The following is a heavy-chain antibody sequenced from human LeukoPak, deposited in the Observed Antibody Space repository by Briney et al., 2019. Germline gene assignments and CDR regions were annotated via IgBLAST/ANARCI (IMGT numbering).Heavy chain of an antibody. CDR2: INQDGRVK. D-gene: IGHD4-23*01. CDR1: GFTFPNYL. J-gene: IGHJ4*02. CDR3: ARDRDDGGFEY. Sequence: PGGSLRLSCAASGFTFPNYLMSWVRQAPEKGLEWVANINQDGRVKQYVDSMKGRFTISRDNAKNSLYLQMNSLRAEDTAVYYCARDRDDGGFEYWGQGTLVTVSS. V-gene: IGHV3-7*01.